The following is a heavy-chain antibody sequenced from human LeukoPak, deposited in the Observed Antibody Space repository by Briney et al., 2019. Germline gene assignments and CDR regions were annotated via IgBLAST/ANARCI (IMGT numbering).Heavy chain of an antibody. CDR2: IYYSGST. D-gene: IGHD3-3*01. J-gene: IGHJ4*02. V-gene: IGHV4-39*07. CDR1: GGSISSRNYY. CDR3: ARDFWSDYSYFDY. Sequence: SETLSLTCTVSGGSISSRNYYWGWIRQPPGEWLEWIGTIYYSGSTYHNPSLKSRVIISVDTSKSQFSLKLSSVTAADTAVYYCARDFWSDYSYFDYWGQGTLVTVSS.